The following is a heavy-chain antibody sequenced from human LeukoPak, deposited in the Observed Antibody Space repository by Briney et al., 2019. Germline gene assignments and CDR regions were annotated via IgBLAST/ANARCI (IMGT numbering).Heavy chain of an antibody. D-gene: IGHD5-18*01. CDR3: ARDPIVSYSYGPPDY. CDR2: ISSSSSYI. J-gene: IGHJ4*02. Sequence: GGSLRLSCAASGFTFSSYSMNWVRQAPGKGLEWVSPISSSSSYIYYADSVKGRFTISRDNAKNSLYLQMNSLRAEDTAVYYCARDPIVSYSYGPPDYWGQGTLVTVSS. V-gene: IGHV3-21*01. CDR1: GFTFSSYS.